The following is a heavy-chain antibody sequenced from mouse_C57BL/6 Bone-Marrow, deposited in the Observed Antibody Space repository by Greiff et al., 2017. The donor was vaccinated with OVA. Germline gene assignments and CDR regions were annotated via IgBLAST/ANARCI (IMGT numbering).Heavy chain of an antibody. V-gene: IGHV3-8*01. D-gene: IGHD1-1*01. CDR3: ARSSTVVAPPYAMDY. CDR1: GYSITSDY. Sequence: DVKLVESGPGLAKPSQTLSLTCSVPGYSITSDYWNWIRKFPGNKLEYMGYISYSGSTYYNPSLKSRISITRDTSKNQYYLQLNSVTTEDTATYYCARSSTVVAPPYAMDYWGQGTSVTVSS. CDR2: ISYSGST. J-gene: IGHJ4*01.